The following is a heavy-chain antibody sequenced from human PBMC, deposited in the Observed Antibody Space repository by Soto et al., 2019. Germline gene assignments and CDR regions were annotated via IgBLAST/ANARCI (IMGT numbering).Heavy chain of an antibody. V-gene: IGHV4-39*01. CDR3: ARNLNRYSGSYYLY. CDR2: IYYSGST. J-gene: IGHJ4*02. D-gene: IGHD1-26*01. Sequence: PSETLSLTCTVSGGSISSSSYYWGWIRQPPGKGLEWIGSIYYSGSTYYNPSLKSRVTISVDTSKNQFSLKLSSVTAADTAVYYCARNLNRYSGSYYLYWGQGTLVTVSS. CDR1: GGSISSSSYY.